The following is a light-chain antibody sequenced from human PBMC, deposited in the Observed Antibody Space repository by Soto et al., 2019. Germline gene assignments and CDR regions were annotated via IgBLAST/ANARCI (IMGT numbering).Light chain of an antibody. CDR2: GAS. Sequence: VVLTQSPGTLFLFAGGRATLSCRASQSVSSSYLAWYQQKPGQAPRLLIYGASSRATGIPDRFSGSGSGTDFTLTISRLEPEDFAVYYCQQYGSSSWTFGQGTKVDIK. CDR1: QSVSSSY. J-gene: IGKJ1*01. CDR3: QQYGSSSWT. V-gene: IGKV3-20*01.